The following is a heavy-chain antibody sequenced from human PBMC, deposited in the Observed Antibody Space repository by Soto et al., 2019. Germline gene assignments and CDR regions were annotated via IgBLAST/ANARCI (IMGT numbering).Heavy chain of an antibody. V-gene: IGHV3-23*01. J-gene: IGHJ4*02. CDR1: GFSFSSYA. CDR3: AKDIRGLRGAYYFDN. Sequence: EVQLLESGGGLVQPGGSLRLSCAASGFSFSSYAMTWVRQAPGKGLEWVSAISGSGSITYYADSVKGRFTISRDNSKNTLDLQMNSLRPEDTAVYYCAKDIRGLRGAYYFDNWGQGILVPVSS. D-gene: IGHD3-10*01. CDR2: ISGSGSIT.